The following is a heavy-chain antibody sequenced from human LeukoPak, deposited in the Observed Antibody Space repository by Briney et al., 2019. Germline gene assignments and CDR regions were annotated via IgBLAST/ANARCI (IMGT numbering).Heavy chain of an antibody. Sequence: HSGGSLRLSCAASGFTLSSYSMNWVRQAPGKGLEWVSYISGDSSTIYYTDSVKGRFTISRDNARNSLFLQMNSLRAEDTAVYYCARDLDWGPDYWGQGTLVTVSS. V-gene: IGHV3-48*01. CDR2: ISGDSSTI. CDR1: GFTLSSYS. D-gene: IGHD3-9*01. J-gene: IGHJ4*02. CDR3: ARDLDWGPDY.